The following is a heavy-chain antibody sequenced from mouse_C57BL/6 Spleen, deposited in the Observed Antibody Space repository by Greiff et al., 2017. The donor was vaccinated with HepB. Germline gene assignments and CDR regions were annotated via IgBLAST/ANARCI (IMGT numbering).Heavy chain of an antibody. CDR3: ARRELRLRIVIYYAMDY. Sequence: EVMLVESGGGLVKPGGSLKLSCAASGFTFSDYGMHWVRQAPEKGLEWVAYISSGSSTIYYADTVKGRFTISRDNAKNTLFLQMTSLRSEDTAMYYCARRELRLRIVIYYAMDYWGQGTSVTVSS. CDR1: GFTFSDYG. CDR2: ISSGSSTI. J-gene: IGHJ4*01. D-gene: IGHD3-2*02. V-gene: IGHV5-17*01.